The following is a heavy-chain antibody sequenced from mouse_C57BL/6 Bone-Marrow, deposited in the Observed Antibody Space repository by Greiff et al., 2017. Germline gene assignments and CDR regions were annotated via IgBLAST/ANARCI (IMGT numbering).Heavy chain of an antibody. Sequence: EVKLQESGPGLVKPSQSLSLTCSVTGYSITSGYYWNWIRQFPGNKLEWMGYISYDGSNNYNPSLKNRISITRDTSKNQFFLKLNSVTTEDTATYYCARGYYGSPYYYAMDYWGQGTSVTVSS. CDR2: ISYDGSN. CDR1: GYSITSGYY. V-gene: IGHV3-6*01. J-gene: IGHJ4*01. CDR3: ARGYYGSPYYYAMDY. D-gene: IGHD1-1*01.